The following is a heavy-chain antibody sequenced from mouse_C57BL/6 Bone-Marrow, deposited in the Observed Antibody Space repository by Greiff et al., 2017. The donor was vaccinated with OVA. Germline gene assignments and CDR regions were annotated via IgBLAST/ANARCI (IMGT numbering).Heavy chain of an antibody. Sequence: EVKLMESGPGLVKPSQTVFLTCTVTGISITTGNYRWSWIRQFPGNKLEWIGYIYYSGTITYNPSLTSRTTITRDTPKNQFFLEMNSLTAEDTATYYCARVYYYGSRGDFDVWGTGTTVTVSS. CDR2: IYYSGTI. CDR3: ARVYYYGSRGDFDV. D-gene: IGHD1-1*01. J-gene: IGHJ1*03. V-gene: IGHV3-5*01. CDR1: GISITTGNYR.